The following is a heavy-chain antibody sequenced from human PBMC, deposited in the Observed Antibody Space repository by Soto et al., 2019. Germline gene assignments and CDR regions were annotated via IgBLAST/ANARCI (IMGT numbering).Heavy chain of an antibody. CDR1: GDSISDYY. D-gene: IGHD5-12*01. CDR2: IYYSGST. J-gene: IGHJ6*02. CDR3: ARDGGYDLSHFVLEGMDV. V-gene: IGHV4-59*01. Sequence: SETLSLTCTVSGDSISDYYWSWIRQPPGKGLEWIGYIYYSGSTNYNPSLKSRVTISIDTSKNQFSLKVSSVTAADTAVYYCARDGGYDLSHFVLEGMDVWGQGTTVTVSS.